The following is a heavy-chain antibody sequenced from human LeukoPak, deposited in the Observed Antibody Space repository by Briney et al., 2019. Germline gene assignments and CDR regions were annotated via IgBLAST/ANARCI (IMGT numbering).Heavy chain of an antibody. D-gene: IGHD3-22*01. CDR2: ISSSSSYI. J-gene: IGHJ4*02. Sequence: GGSLRLSCAASGFTFSSYSMNWVRQAPGKGLEWVSSISSSSSYIYYADSVKGRFTISRDNAKNSLYLQMNSLRAEDTAVYYCARVGGYYDSSGYYFDYWGQGTLVTVSS. V-gene: IGHV3-21*01. CDR3: ARVGGYYDSSGYYFDY. CDR1: GFTFSSYS.